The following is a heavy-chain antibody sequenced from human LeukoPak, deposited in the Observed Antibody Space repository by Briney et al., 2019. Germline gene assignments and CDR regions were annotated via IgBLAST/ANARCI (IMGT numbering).Heavy chain of an antibody. Sequence: GGSLRLSCATSGFTFSSYAMSWVRQSPGKGLEWVSALRGSGHITYCADSVKGRFTISRDNSKNTLYLQMDSLRAEDTAVYYCAKVIGSYDGNPYFDYWGQGTLVTVSS. V-gene: IGHV3-23*01. D-gene: IGHD4-23*01. J-gene: IGHJ4*02. CDR1: GFTFSSYA. CDR2: LRGSGHIT. CDR3: AKVIGSYDGNPYFDY.